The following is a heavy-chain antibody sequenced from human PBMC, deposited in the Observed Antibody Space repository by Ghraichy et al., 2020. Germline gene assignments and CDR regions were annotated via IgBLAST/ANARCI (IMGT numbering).Heavy chain of an antibody. Sequence: GGSLRLSCAASGFTFSSYALSWVRQAPGKGLEWVSGISGGGLAADYAESVRGRFTISRDNSKNTLDLQMNSLSAVDTAVYYCAKDQAYRDYGGFYYYGLDVWGQGTTVTVSS. CDR1: GFTFSSYA. V-gene: IGHV3-23*01. D-gene: IGHD4-17*01. CDR3: AKDQAYRDYGGFYYYGLDV. CDR2: ISGGGLAA. J-gene: IGHJ6*02.